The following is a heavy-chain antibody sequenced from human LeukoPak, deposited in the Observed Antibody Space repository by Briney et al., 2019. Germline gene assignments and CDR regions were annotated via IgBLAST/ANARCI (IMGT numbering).Heavy chain of an antibody. CDR3: GRAPALVLPAANHFNYYDCSMDV. Sequence: SVKVSCKASGGTFSSYAISWVRQAPAQGLEGMGGIISIFGTANYAQKFQGRVTITTDESTSTAYMELSSLRSEDTAVYYCGRAPALVLPAANHFNYYDCSMDVWATGNTVTVSS. V-gene: IGHV1-69*05. CDR2: IISIFGTA. D-gene: IGHD2-2*01. J-gene: IGHJ6*03. CDR1: GGTFSSYA.